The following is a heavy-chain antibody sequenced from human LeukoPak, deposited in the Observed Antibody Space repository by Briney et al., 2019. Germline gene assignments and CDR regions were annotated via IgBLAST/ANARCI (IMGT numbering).Heavy chain of an antibody. V-gene: IGHV3-21*01. CDR1: GFTFSSYS. D-gene: IGHD6-13*01. CDR2: ISSSSSYI. CDR3: GGTPGYSSSWYYFDY. J-gene: IGHJ4*02. Sequence: GGSLRLSCAASGFTFSSYSMNWVRQAPGKGLEWVSSISSSSSYIYYADSVKGRFTISRDNAKNPLYLQMNSLRAEDTAVYYCGGTPGYSSSWYYFDYWGQGTLVTVSS.